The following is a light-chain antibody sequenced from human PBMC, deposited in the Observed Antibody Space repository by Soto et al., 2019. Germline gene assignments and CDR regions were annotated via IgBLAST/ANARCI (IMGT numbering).Light chain of an antibody. V-gene: IGKV2-30*01. CDR2: KIS. CDR3: MQGTSWPYT. J-gene: IGKJ2*01. CDR1: QSPVTSDGNTY. Sequence: DVVMTQSPLSLSVIPGQPASISCRSSQSPVTSDGNTYLNWFHQRPGQSPRRLIYKISNRDSGVPDRFIGSGSGTEFTLKISRVDAEDVGIYYCMQGTSWPYTFGQGTKLEI.